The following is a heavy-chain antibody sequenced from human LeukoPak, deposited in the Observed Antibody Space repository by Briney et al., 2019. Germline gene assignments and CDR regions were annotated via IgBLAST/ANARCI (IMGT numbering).Heavy chain of an antibody. V-gene: IGHV3-33*03. J-gene: IGHJ4*02. CDR1: GFTFSSYG. CDR2: IWYGGSNK. Sequence: GGSLRLSCAASGFTFSSYGMHWVRQAPGKGLEWVAVIWYGGSNKYYADSVKGRFTISRDNAKNSLYLQMNSLRAEDTAVYYCAGLYPSYWGQGTLVTVSS. CDR3: AGLYPSY.